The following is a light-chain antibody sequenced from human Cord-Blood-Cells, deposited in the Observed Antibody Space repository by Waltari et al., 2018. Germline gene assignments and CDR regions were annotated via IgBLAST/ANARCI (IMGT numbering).Light chain of an antibody. J-gene: IGKJ4*01. CDR2: AAS. Sequence: DIQMTQSPSSLSASVGYRVTITCRPSQGISNSLAWYQQKTGKAPELLRHAASRLESGVPSRFLGSGSGSDYTRTISSLQPEDFATYDCQQYDSIPLTFGGGTKVEIK. CDR3: QQYDSIPLT. CDR1: QGISNS. V-gene: IGKV1-NL1*01.